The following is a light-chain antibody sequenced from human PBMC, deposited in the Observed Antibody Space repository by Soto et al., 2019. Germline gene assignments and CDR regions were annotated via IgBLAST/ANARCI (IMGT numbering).Light chain of an antibody. CDR3: QQRYTTPRT. J-gene: IGKJ1*01. CDR1: QSISSY. Sequence: DIPMTQSPSSLSASVGDGVTITCRASQSISSYLNWYQQKPGKAPKLLIYAASSLQSGVPSRFSGSGSGTDFTLTSSSLQPEDFATYYCQQRYTTPRTFGQGTRVEIK. CDR2: AAS. V-gene: IGKV1-39*01.